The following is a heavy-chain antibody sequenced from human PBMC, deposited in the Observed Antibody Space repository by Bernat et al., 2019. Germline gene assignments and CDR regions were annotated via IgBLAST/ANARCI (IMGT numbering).Heavy chain of an antibody. Sequence: QVQLFQSGAEVKKPGSSVRVSCKPSGGTFSSYAIGWVRQAPGQGLEWMGGIIPIFGTANYAQKFQGRVTITADESTSTAYMELSSLRSEDTAVYYCARGGYYYDSSGYYPRDAFDIWGQGTMVTVSS. J-gene: IGHJ3*02. CDR1: GGTFSSYA. V-gene: IGHV1-69*12. D-gene: IGHD3-22*01. CDR3: ARGGYYYDSSGYYPRDAFDI. CDR2: IIPIFGTA.